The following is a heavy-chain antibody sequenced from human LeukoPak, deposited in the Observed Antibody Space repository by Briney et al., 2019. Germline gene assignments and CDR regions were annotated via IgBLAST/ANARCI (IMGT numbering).Heavy chain of an antibody. D-gene: IGHD2-15*01. CDR3: EKDRAGGPNSYYLDN. CDR1: GFTFSNYG. V-gene: IGHV3-30*18. J-gene: IGHJ4*02. Sequence: GGSLRLSCGASGFTFSNYGMHWVRQAPGKGLEWVAVISYDGSKKYYAEPAKGRFTISRENSKSTLFLQMNSLRPEDTAVYYCEKDRAGGPNSYYLDNWGQGTLVTVSS. CDR2: ISYDGSKK.